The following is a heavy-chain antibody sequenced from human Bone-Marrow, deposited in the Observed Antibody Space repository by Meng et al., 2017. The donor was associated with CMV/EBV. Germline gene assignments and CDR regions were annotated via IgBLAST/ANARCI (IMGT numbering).Heavy chain of an antibody. CDR2: IIPILGIA. D-gene: IGHD2-2*02. J-gene: IGHJ1*01. CDR3: ARECSSTSCYTGRQDAEYFQH. V-gene: IGHV1-69*10. CDR1: GYTFTSYG. Sequence: SVKVSCKASGYTFTSYGISWVRQAPGQGLEWMGGIIPILGIANYAQKFQGRVTITADKSTSTAYMELSSLRSEDTAVYYCARECSSTSCYTGRQDAEYFQHWGQGTLVTVSS.